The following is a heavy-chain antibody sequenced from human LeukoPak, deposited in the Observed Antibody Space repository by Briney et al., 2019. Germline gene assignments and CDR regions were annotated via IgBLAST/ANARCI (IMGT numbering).Heavy chain of an antibody. D-gene: IGHD6-19*01. Sequence: ASVKVSCKASGYTFTNYAMHWVRQAPGQRLEWMGWINAGNGNTKYSQKFQGRVTITRDTSASTAYMELSSLRSEDTAVYYCAGGGGAVAGISYWGQGTLVTVSS. J-gene: IGHJ4*02. V-gene: IGHV1-3*01. CDR2: INAGNGNT. CDR1: GYTFTNYA. CDR3: AGGGGAVAGISY.